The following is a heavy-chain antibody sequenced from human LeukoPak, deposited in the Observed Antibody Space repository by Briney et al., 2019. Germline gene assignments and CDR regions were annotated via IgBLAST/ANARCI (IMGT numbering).Heavy chain of an antibody. CDR2: IYTSGST. Sequence: SETLSLTCTVSGGSISSYYWSWIRQPAGKGLEWIGRIYTSGSTNYNPSLKSRVTMSVDTSKNQFSLKLSSVTAADTAVYYCARGPSSGSYAATFHYWGQGTLVTVSS. CDR1: GGSISSYY. CDR3: ARGPSSGSYAATFHY. J-gene: IGHJ4*02. D-gene: IGHD1-26*01. V-gene: IGHV4-4*07.